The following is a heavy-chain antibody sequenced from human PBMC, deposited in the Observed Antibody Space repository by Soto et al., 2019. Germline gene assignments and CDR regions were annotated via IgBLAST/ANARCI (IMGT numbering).Heavy chain of an antibody. D-gene: IGHD1-26*01. CDR3: ARDSLPEGGAAFDY. V-gene: IGHV4-4*07. CDR1: GGSISSYY. CDR2: IYTSGST. Sequence: SETLSLTYTVSGGSISSYYWSWIRQPAGKGLEWIGRIYTSGSTNYNPSLKSRVTMSVDTSKNQFSLKLSSVTAADTAVYYCARDSLPEGGAAFDYWGQGTLVTVSS. J-gene: IGHJ4*02.